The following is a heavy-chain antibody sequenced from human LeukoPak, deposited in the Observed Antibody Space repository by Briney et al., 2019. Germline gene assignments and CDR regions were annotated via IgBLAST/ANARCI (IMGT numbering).Heavy chain of an antibody. Sequence: ASVKVSCKASGYTFTSYDINWVRQAPGQGLEWMGRINPNSGGTNYAQKFQGRVTMTRDTSISTAYMELSRLRSDDTAVYYCARVVVTARVDYWGQGTLVTVSS. V-gene: IGHV1-2*06. CDR3: ARVVVTARVDY. CDR2: INPNSGGT. CDR1: GYTFTSYD. J-gene: IGHJ4*02. D-gene: IGHD2-21*02.